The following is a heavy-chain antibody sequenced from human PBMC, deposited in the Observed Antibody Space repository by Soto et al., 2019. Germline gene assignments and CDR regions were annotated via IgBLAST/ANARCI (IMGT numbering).Heavy chain of an antibody. J-gene: IGHJ4*02. CDR2: TYYRSKWYN. CDR3: ARSNTPYNWNGVNFDY. V-gene: IGHV6-1*01. D-gene: IGHD1-20*01. Sequence: SQTLSLTCAISGDSVSSNSAAWNWIRQSPSRVLEWLGRTYYRSKWYNDYAVSVKSRITINPDTSKNQFSLQLNSVTPEDTAVYYCARSNTPYNWNGVNFDYWGQGTLVTVSS. CDR1: GDSVSSNSAA.